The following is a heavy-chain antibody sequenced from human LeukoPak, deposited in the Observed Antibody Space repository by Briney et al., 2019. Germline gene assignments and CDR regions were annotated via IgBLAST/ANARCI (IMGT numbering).Heavy chain of an antibody. CDR3: ASSLLWSTFDY. J-gene: IGHJ4*02. V-gene: IGHV3-53*01. Sequence: GGSLRLSCAASGFTVSSNYMSWVRQAPGKGLEWVSVIYSGGSTYYADSVKGRFTISRDNSKNTLYLQMNSLRAEDTAVYYCASSLLWSTFDYWGQGTLVTVSS. CDR2: IYSGGST. CDR1: GFTVSSNY. D-gene: IGHD2-21*01.